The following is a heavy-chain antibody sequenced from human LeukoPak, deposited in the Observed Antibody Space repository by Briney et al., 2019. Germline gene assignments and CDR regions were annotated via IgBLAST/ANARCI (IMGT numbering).Heavy chain of an antibody. J-gene: IGHJ4*02. V-gene: IGHV4-39*01. D-gene: IGHD3-22*01. CDR1: GGSISTTSYY. CDR3: ASHVHGKYYDDSGYSAYFED. CDR2: IFYSGTT. Sequence: PPETLSLTCTVSGGSISTTSYYWGWIRQPPGKGPEWIWSIFYSGTTYYHPSLKVRVRISEDTSRTQFSLKLRTVTAADTAGYYCASHVHGKYYDDSGYSAYFEDWGQGTPVTVSS.